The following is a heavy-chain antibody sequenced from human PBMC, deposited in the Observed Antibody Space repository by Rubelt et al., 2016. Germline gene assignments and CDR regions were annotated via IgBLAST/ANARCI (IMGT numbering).Heavy chain of an antibody. J-gene: IGHJ5*01. CDR3: AWDGGSTGVNNWLDS. V-gene: IGHV3-30*19. CDR1: GFTFSNYG. D-gene: IGHD2-2*01. Sequence: QVQLVESGGGVVQPGGSLRLSCAASGFTFSNYGMHWVRQAPGKGLEWVAVISYDRSNEYYADSVKGRFTISRENTMNTVYLQMNSLGTGDTAVLYCAWDGGSTGVNNWLDSWGQGTLVIVSS. CDR2: ISYDRSNE.